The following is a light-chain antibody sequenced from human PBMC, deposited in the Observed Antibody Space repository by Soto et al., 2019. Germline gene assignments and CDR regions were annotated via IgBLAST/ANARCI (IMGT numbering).Light chain of an antibody. V-gene: IGLV2-14*01. CDR3: NSYTTGSTYV. CDR2: EVT. J-gene: IGLJ1*01. CDR1: LSDVGRFNY. Sequence: QSALTQPASVSAAPGQSITISCTGTLSDVGRFNYVSWYQQHPGKAPKLIIYEVTYRPSGISNRFSGSKSGNTASLTISGLQAEDEADYYCNSYTTGSTYVFGTGTKVTVL.